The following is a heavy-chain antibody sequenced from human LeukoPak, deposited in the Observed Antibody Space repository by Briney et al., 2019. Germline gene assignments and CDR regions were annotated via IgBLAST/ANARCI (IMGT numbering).Heavy chain of an antibody. Sequence: SETLSLTCAVYGGSLSGYYWSWIRQPPGKGLEWIGEINHSGSTNYNPSLKSRVTISVDTSKNQFSLKLSSVTAADTAVYYCAILGISDYWGQGTLVTVSS. CDR3: AILGISDY. V-gene: IGHV4-34*01. D-gene: IGHD7-27*01. CDR2: INHSGST. J-gene: IGHJ4*02. CDR1: GGSLSGYY.